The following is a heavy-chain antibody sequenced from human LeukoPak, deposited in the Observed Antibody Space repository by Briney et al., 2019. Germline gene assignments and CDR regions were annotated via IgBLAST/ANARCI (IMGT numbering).Heavy chain of an antibody. CDR2: IYYSGST. V-gene: IGHV4-59*08. J-gene: IGHJ4*02. CDR3: ARGRGSYPQYFDY. D-gene: IGHD1-26*01. Sequence: SETLSLTCTVSGGSISSYYWSWIRQPPGKGLEWIGYIYYSGSTNYNPSLKSRVTISVDTSKNQFSLKLSSVTAADTAVYYCARGRGSYPQYFDYWGQGTLVIVSS. CDR1: GGSISSYY.